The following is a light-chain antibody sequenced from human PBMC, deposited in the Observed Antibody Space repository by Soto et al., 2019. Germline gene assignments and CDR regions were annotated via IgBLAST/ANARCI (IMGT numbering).Light chain of an antibody. CDR2: DVS. CDR1: TSDFGCYNY. Sequence: QSALTQPASVSGSPGQSITISCTGYTSDFGCYNYVSWFQHHPGKAPKLMIYDVSNRPSGVSYRFSGSKSGDTASLTISGLHADDEADYYCSSYTSNTTPYVFGTGTKVTV. V-gene: IGLV2-14*03. J-gene: IGLJ1*01. CDR3: SSYTSNTTPYV.